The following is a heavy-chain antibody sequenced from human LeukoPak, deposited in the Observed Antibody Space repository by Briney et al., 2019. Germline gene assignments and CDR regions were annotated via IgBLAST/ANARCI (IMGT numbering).Heavy chain of an antibody. D-gene: IGHD6-13*01. CDR1: GFTFSSYS. J-gene: IGHJ4*02. CDR3: ARAGGYSSSWYGGDYFDY. Sequence: GGSLRLSCAASGFTFSSYSMNWVRQAPGKGLEWVSYISSSSSTIYYADSVKGRFTISRDNAKNSLYLQVNSLRAEDTAVYYCARAGGYSSSWYGGDYFDYWGQGTLVTVSS. V-gene: IGHV3-48*01. CDR2: ISSSSSTI.